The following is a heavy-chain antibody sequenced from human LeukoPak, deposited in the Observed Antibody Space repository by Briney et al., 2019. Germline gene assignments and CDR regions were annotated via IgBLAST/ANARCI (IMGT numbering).Heavy chain of an antibody. J-gene: IGHJ4*02. CDR3: ARSGRLRKRFFDY. CDR1: GFTFSSYS. Sequence: GGSLRLSCAASGFTFSSYSMNWVRQAPGKGLEWVSSISSSSSYIYYADSVKGRFTISRDNAKNSLYLQMNSLRAEDTAVYYCARSGRLRKRFFDYWGQGTLVTVSS. CDR2: ISSSSSYI. D-gene: IGHD3-3*01. V-gene: IGHV3-21*01.